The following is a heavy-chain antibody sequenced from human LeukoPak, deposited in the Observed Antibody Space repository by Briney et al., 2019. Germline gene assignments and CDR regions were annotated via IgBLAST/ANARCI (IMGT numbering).Heavy chain of an antibody. V-gene: IGHV5-51*01. J-gene: IGHJ4*02. Sequence: GESLKISFKGSGDSFTTYWIGWVRQMPGKGLEWMGIIYLGDSDTRYSPSFQGQVTISADKSINTAYLRWSSLKASDTAMYYCVRHRNWNYDYWGQGTLVTVSS. D-gene: IGHD1-1*01. CDR2: IYLGDSDT. CDR3: VRHRNWNYDY. CDR1: GDSFTTYW.